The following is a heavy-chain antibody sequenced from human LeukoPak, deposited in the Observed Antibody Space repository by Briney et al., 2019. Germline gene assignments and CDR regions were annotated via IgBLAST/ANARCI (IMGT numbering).Heavy chain of an antibody. D-gene: IGHD3-3*01. J-gene: IGHJ4*02. V-gene: IGHV3-30*04. Sequence: GGSLRLSCAASGFTFSSYAMHWVRQAPGKGLEWVAVISYDGSNKYYADSVKGRFTISRDNSKNTLYLQMNSLRAEDTAVYYCASPSNYDFWSWGQGTLVTVSS. CDR3: ASPSNYDFWS. CDR1: GFTFSSYA. CDR2: ISYDGSNK.